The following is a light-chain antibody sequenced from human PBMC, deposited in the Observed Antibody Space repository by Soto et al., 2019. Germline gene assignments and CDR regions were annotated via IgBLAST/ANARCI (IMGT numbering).Light chain of an antibody. CDR3: QQRSGLGLT. Sequence: EVVLTQSPGTLSLSPGERATLSCRASQSVSNNYLAWYQQKPGQAPRLLIYDASNRATGIPARFSGSGSGTDFTLTISSLEPEDFAVYYCQQRSGLGLTFGGGTKVDIK. CDR1: QSVSNNY. V-gene: IGKV3-11*01. J-gene: IGKJ4*01. CDR2: DAS.